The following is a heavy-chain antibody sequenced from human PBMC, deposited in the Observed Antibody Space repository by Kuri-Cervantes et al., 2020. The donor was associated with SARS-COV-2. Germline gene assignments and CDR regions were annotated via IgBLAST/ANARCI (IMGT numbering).Heavy chain of an antibody. J-gene: IGHJ3*02. CDR1: GFTFSSYS. D-gene: IGHD1-1*01. Sequence: GGSLRLSCAASGFTFSSYSMNWVRQAPGKGLEWVSYISSSGSTIYYADSVKGRFTISRDNAKNSLCLQMNSLRAEDTAVYYCAIIGTLYNFDAFDIWGQGTMVTVSS. CDR2: ISSSGSTI. V-gene: IGHV3-48*04. CDR3: AIIGTLYNFDAFDI.